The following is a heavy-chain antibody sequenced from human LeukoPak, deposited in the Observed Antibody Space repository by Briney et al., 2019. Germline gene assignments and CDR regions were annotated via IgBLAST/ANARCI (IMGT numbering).Heavy chain of an antibody. CDR3: ARDPSNWNDDAFDI. Sequence: SETLSLTCTVSGGSISSYYWSWIRQPAGKGLEWIGRIHTSGSTNYNPSLKSRVTMSVDTSKNQFSLKLSSVTAADTAVYYCARDPSNWNDDAFDIWGQGTMVTVSS. CDR2: IHTSGST. J-gene: IGHJ3*02. V-gene: IGHV4-4*07. D-gene: IGHD1-1*01. CDR1: GGSISSYY.